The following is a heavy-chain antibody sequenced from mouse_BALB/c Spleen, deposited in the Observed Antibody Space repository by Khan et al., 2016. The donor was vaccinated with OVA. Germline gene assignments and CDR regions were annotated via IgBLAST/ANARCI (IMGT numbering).Heavy chain of an antibody. CDR3: ARGGYGGFAY. D-gene: IGHD2-2*01. CDR2: IFPGSVST. J-gene: IGHJ3*01. Sequence: QVQLKQSGGDLMKPGASVKISCKATGYTFSSYWIEWVKQRPGHGLEWIGQIFPGSVSTTYNEKFKGKATFTADTSSNPAYMQLSSLTSEDSAVDYCARGGYGGFAYWGQGTLVTVSA. V-gene: IGHV1-9*01. CDR1: GYTFSSYW.